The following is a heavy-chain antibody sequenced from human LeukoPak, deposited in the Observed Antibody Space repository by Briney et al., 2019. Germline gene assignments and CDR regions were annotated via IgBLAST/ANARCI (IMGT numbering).Heavy chain of an antibody. J-gene: IGHJ3*02. V-gene: IGHV1-69*02. D-gene: IGHD3-10*01. CDR2: IIPILGIA. CDR1: GRPFSSYT. Sequence: VASVKVSCKASGRPFSSYTISWLQQAPGQGLEWMGRIIPILGIANYAQKFQGRVTITADKSTSTAYMELSSLRSEDTAVYYCASVFFRGEGGIRDAFDIWGQGTMVTVSS. CDR3: ASVFFRGEGGIRDAFDI.